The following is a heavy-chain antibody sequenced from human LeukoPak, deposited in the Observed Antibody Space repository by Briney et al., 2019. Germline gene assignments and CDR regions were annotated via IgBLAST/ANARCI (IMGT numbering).Heavy chain of an antibody. CDR3: ARGRDSSGYDY. V-gene: IGHV3-13*01. D-gene: IGHD3-22*01. J-gene: IGHJ4*02. CDR2: IGTAGDT. CDR1: GFTFSSYD. Sequence: GGSLRLSCAASGFTFSSYDMHWVRQATGKGLEWVSAIGTAGDTYYPGSVKGRFTISRENAKNSLYPQMNSLRAGDTAVYYCARGRDSSGYDYWGQGTLVTVSS.